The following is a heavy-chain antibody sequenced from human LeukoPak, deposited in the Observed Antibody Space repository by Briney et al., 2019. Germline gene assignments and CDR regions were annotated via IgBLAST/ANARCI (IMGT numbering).Heavy chain of an antibody. D-gene: IGHD1-26*01. V-gene: IGHV4-59*01. Sequence: PSETLSLTCTVSGGSISSYYWSWIRQPPGKGLEWIGYIYYSGSTNYNPSLKSRVTISVDTSKNQFSLKLSSVNAADTAVYYCARGYGIGAFDIWGQGTMVTVSS. J-gene: IGHJ3*02. CDR3: ARGYGIGAFDI. CDR2: IYYSGST. CDR1: GGSISSYY.